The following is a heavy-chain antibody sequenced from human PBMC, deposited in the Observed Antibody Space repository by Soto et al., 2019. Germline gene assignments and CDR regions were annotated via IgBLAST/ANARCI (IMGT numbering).Heavy chain of an antibody. CDR2: ISSSGSTI. D-gene: IGHD2-2*01. CDR3: ATVYWHEDQLLSYYYYYMDV. Sequence: GGSLRLSCAASGFTFSDYYMSWIRQAPGKGLEWVSYISSSGSTIYYADSVKGRFTISRDNAKNSLYLQMNSLRAEDTAVYYCATVYWHEDQLLSYYYYYMDVWGKGTTVTVSS. V-gene: IGHV3-11*01. CDR1: GFTFSDYY. J-gene: IGHJ6*03.